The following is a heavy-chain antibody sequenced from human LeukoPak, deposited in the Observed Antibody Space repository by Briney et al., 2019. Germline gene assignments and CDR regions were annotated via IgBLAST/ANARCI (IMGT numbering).Heavy chain of an antibody. Sequence: GGSLRLSCAASGFTFSSYGMHWVRQAPGKGLEWVAVISYDGSNKYYADSVKGRFTISRDNSKNTLYLQMNRLRAEDTAVYYCAKDQGFDYWGQGTLVTVSS. CDR3: AKDQGFDY. J-gene: IGHJ4*02. V-gene: IGHV3-30*18. CDR2: ISYDGSNK. CDR1: GFTFSSYG.